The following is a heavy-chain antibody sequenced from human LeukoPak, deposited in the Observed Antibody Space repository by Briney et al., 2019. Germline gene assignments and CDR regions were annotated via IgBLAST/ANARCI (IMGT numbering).Heavy chain of an antibody. V-gene: IGHV1-69*02. CDR2: IIPIDGVE. J-gene: IGHJ3*02. CDR3: ARALDCTNGVCFGDDAFDI. CDR1: GGTSSSYT. Sequence: VKVSCKASGGTSSSYTISWVRQAPGQGLEWMGRIIPIDGVENYAQKFQGRVTITADKLTSTAYKELSSLRSEDTAVYYCARALDCTNGVCFGDDAFDIWGQGTMVTVSS. D-gene: IGHD2-8*01.